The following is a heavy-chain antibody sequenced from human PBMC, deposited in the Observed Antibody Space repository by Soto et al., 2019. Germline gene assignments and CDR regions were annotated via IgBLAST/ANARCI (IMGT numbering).Heavy chain of an antibody. CDR2: LIPVFGSP. J-gene: IGHJ6*02. D-gene: IGHD5-18*01. V-gene: IGHV1-69*01. CDR3: TRVLGYTFEPVQTRYYAMDV. CDR1: GGTFSKDA. Sequence: QVQLVQSGAEVKKPGSSVTVSCKTSGGTFSKDAINWVRQAPGQGRAWMGLLIPVFGSPIYEQKFQGRIRITADESRSTAFMDLSSLRSEDTAVYYCTRVLGYTFEPVQTRYYAMDVWGQGTTVSVSS.